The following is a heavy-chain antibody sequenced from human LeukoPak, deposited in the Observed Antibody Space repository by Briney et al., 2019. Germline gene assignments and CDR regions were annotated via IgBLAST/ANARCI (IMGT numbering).Heavy chain of an antibody. CDR1: GGSISSYY. V-gene: IGHV4-59*01. CDR2: IYYSGST. D-gene: IGHD2-2*01. Sequence: SETLSLTCTVSGGSISSYYWSWIRQPPGKGLEWIGYIYYSGSTNYNPSLKSRVTISVDTSKNQFSLKLSSVTAADTAVYCCARAHPYCSSTNCYFLAAAGTNWYFDLWGRGTLVTVSS. J-gene: IGHJ2*01. CDR3: ARAHPYCSSTNCYFLAAAGTNWYFDL.